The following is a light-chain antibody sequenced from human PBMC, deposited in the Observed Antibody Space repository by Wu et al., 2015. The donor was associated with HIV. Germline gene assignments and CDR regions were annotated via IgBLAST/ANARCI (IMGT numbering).Light chain of an antibody. J-gene: IGKJ4*01. CDR1: QSVGRY. CDR3: QQRSDWPVT. CDR2: DAS. Sequence: LSSSTGKRRHPLRRRASQSVGRYLAWYQQKPGQPPKLLIFDASNRATGTPTRFSGSGSGTDFTLTISSLESKDSAVYYCQQRSDWPVTFGGGTQVDIK. V-gene: IGKV3-11*01.